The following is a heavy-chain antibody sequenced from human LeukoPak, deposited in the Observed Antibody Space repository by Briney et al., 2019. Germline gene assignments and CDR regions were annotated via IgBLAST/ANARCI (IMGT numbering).Heavy chain of an antibody. CDR1: GYTFISYA. CDR3: ARDLRDY. J-gene: IGHJ4*02. CDR2: INAGNGNT. V-gene: IGHV1-3*01. Sequence: GASVKVSCKASGYTFISYAMHWVRQAPGQRLEWMGWINAGNGNTNYAQKLQGRVTMTTDTSTSTAYMELRSLRSDDTAVYYCARDLRDYWGQGTLVTVSS.